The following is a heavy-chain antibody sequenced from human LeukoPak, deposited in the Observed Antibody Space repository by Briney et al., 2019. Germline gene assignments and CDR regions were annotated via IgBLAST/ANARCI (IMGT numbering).Heavy chain of an antibody. V-gene: IGHV3-30-3*01. J-gene: IGHJ4*02. Sequence: PGGSLRLSCAASGFTFSTYAMHWVRQAPGKGLEWVAVMSYDGSNTYYADSVNGRFTISRDNSKNTLYLQMNSLRAEDTAVYNCAREAGSSGSLYYFDYWGQGTLVTVSS. CDR2: MSYDGSNT. D-gene: IGHD6-19*01. CDR1: GFTFSTYA. CDR3: AREAGSSGSLYYFDY.